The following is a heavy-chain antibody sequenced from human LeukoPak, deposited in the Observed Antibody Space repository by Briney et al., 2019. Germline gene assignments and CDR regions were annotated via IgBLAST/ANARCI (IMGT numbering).Heavy chain of an antibody. V-gene: IGHV3-64*01. D-gene: IGHD5-24*01. CDR3: AREFWGYNDY. CDR2: ISSNGGST. CDR1: GFTFDDYA. J-gene: IGHJ4*02. Sequence: GGSLRLSCAASGFTFDDYAMHWVRQAPGKGLEYVSAISSNGGSTYYANSVKGRFTISRDNSKNTLYLQMGSLRAEDMAVYYCAREFWGYNDYWGQGTLVTVSS.